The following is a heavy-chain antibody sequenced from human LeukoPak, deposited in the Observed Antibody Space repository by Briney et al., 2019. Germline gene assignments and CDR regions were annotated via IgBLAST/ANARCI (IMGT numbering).Heavy chain of an antibody. V-gene: IGHV1-69*13. Sequence: SVKVSCKASGGTFSSYAISWVRQAPGQGLEWMGGIIPIFGTANYAQKFQGRVTITADGSTSTAYMELSSLRSEDTAVYYCARDRFSALTYDFWSGYYRWFDPWGQGTLVTVSS. D-gene: IGHD3-3*01. CDR1: GGTFSSYA. J-gene: IGHJ5*02. CDR2: IIPIFGTA. CDR3: ARDRFSALTYDFWSGYYRWFDP.